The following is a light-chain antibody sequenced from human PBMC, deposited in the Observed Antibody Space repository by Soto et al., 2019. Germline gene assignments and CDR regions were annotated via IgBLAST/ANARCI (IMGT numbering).Light chain of an antibody. J-gene: IGKJ1*01. CDR1: QSISSSY. Sequence: EIVLTQSPGTLSLSPGERATLSCRASQSISSSYLAWYQHKPGQAPRLLIYGASNRATGIPDRFSGSGSGTDFTLTISRLEPEDCAVYYCQQYGSSPTWTFGQGTKVEIK. V-gene: IGKV3-20*01. CDR2: GAS. CDR3: QQYGSSPTWT.